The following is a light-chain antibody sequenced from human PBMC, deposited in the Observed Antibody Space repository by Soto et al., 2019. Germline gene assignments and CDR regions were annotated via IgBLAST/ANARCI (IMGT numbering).Light chain of an antibody. CDR1: QSISSY. V-gene: IGKV1-39*01. CDR3: KQSYSTPWT. Sequence: DIQMTQSPSSLSGSAGDRVTITCRASQSISSYLNWYQQKPGKAPKVLMYGTSILQTGVSSRFSGSGSGTDFTLTISSLQPEDFATYYCKQSYSTPWTFGQGTKVEIK. CDR2: GTS. J-gene: IGKJ1*01.